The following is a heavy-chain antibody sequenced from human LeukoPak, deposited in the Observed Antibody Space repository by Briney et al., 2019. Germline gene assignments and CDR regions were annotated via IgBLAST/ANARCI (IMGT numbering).Heavy chain of an antibody. J-gene: IGHJ4*02. Sequence: GESLEISCKAYGYSFFSNYWIAWVRQMPGRGLEWVGILYPGESDSRYSPSFQGQITISADRSISADYPHWRSLNVSDTAKNYGARGSRDGFNQNFDYWRQGTLVTVSS. V-gene: IGHV5-51*01. CDR3: ARGSRDGFNQNFDY. CDR2: LYPGESDS. CDR1: GYSFFSNYW. D-gene: IGHD5-24*01.